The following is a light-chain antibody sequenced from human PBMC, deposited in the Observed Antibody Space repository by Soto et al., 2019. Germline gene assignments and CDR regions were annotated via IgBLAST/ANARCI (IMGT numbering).Light chain of an antibody. CDR1: HSVSISY. Sequence: EIVLTQSPDTLSLSPGERATISCRASHSVSISYLAWYQQKPGQAPRLLIYGTSSRATGIPDRFSGSGSGTDFTLTISRLEPEDFAVYYCQQYGSSPRTFGQGTKV. V-gene: IGKV3-20*01. J-gene: IGKJ1*01. CDR3: QQYGSSPRT. CDR2: GTS.